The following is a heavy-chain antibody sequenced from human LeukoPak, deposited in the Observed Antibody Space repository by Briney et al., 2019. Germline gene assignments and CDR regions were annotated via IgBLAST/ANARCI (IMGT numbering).Heavy chain of an antibody. V-gene: IGHV3-7*04. CDR2: IKQDGSEK. Sequence: GGSLRLSCAGSGFTFSNYWMSWVRQAPGKGLEWVANIKQDGSEKYYVDSVKGRFTISRDNAKKSLYLQMNSLRAEDTAVYYCARETEMANLDYWGQGTLVTVSS. CDR1: GFTFSNYW. D-gene: IGHD5-24*01. J-gene: IGHJ4*02. CDR3: ARETEMANLDY.